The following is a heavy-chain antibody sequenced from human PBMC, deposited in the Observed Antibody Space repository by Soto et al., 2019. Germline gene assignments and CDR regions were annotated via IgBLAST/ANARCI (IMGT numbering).Heavy chain of an antibody. CDR1: GFTFSDHY. Sequence: GGSLRLSCAASGFTFSDHYMDWVRQAPGKGLEWVGRTRNKANSYTTEYAASVKGRFTISRDDSKNSLYLQMNSLKTEDTAVYYCARSPLYYYDSSGYYFDYWGQGTLVTVSS. CDR2: TRNKANSYTT. J-gene: IGHJ4*02. D-gene: IGHD3-22*01. CDR3: ARSPLYYYDSSGYYFDY. V-gene: IGHV3-72*01.